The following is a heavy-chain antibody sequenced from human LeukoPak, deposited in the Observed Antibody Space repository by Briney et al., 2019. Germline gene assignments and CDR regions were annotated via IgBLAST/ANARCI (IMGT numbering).Heavy chain of an antibody. J-gene: IGHJ5*02. CDR1: GGSISSYY. D-gene: IGHD6-13*01. V-gene: IGHV4-4*09. CDR3: ARHFTIAAAEFDP. CDR2: IYTSGST. Sequence: SETLSLTCTVSGGSISSYYWSWIRQPPGKGLEGIGYIYTSGSTNYNPSLKSRVTISVDTSKNQFSLKLSSVTAADTAVYYCARHFTIAAAEFDPWGQGTLVTVSS.